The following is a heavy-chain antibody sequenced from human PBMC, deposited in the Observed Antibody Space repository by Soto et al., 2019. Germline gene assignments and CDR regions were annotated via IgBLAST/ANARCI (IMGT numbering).Heavy chain of an antibody. CDR2: LNAGNGKT. Sequence: QVQLVQSGAEVKKPGASVKVSCKASGYTFNSYVLHLVRQAPGQRLEWMGWLNAGNGKTKYSQKLQGRLTFARDTTPSTAYIEPSSIRSEDTAAYYCARDNVVGELHKEELEYWGQGTLVTVSS. V-gene: IGHV1-3*01. CDR3: ARDNVVGELHKEELEY. J-gene: IGHJ4*02. CDR1: GYTFNSYV. D-gene: IGHD3-10*01.